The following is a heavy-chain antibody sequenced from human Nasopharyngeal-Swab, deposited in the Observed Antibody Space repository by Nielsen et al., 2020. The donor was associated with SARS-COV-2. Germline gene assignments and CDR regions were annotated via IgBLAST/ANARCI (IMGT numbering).Heavy chain of an antibody. J-gene: IGHJ5*02. CDR1: GYTFTSYG. V-gene: IGHV1-18*01. CDR3: ARDGYYYDSSGYFNWFDP. CDR2: ISAYNGNT. Sequence: ASVKVSCKASGYTFTSYGISWVRQAPGQGLEWMGWISAYNGNTNYAQKLQGRVTMTADTSTSTAYMELRSLRSDDTAVYYCARDGYYYDSSGYFNWFDPWGQGTLVTVSS. D-gene: IGHD3-22*01.